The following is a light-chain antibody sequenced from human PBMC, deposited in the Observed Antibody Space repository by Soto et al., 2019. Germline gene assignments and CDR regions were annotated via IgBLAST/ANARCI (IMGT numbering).Light chain of an antibody. V-gene: IGKV3-15*01. CDR2: GAS. CDR3: QQYTNWPPWT. J-gene: IGKJ1*01. Sequence: EIVMTQSPATLSVSPGERATLSCRASQSVSTNLAWYQQKPGQAPRLLIYGASTRATGIPARFSGSGSGTEFTLPISSLQSDDFEVYYCQQYTNWPPWTFGQGTKVDIK. CDR1: QSVSTN.